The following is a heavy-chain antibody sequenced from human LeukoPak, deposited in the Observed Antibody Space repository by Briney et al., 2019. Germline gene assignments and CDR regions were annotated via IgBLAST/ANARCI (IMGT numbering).Heavy chain of an antibody. D-gene: IGHD1-7*01. CDR3: ARELELLTTWFDP. J-gene: IGHJ5*02. V-gene: IGHV1-2*02. Sequence: APVKVSCKASGYTFTGYYMHWVRQAPGQGLEWMGWINPNSGGTNYAQKFQGRVTMTRDTSISTAYMELSRLRSDDTAVYYCARELELLTTWFDPWGQGTLVTVSS. CDR2: INPNSGGT. CDR1: GYTFTGYY.